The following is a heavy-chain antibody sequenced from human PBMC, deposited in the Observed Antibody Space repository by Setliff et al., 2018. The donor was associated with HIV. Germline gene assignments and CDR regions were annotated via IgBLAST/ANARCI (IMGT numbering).Heavy chain of an antibody. CDR1: GFIFSDYA. CDR2: IRFDGNRE. V-gene: IGHV3-30*02. CDR3: TKERGDGYGYYFHY. Sequence: PGESLTISCAASGFIFSDYAMHWVRQAPGKGLEWVAHIRFDGNREYYADSVKGRFTISRDNSKNTVYLEMNSLRAGDTAVYYCTKERGDGYGYYFHYWGQGTLVTVSS. D-gene: IGHD5-12*01. J-gene: IGHJ4*02.